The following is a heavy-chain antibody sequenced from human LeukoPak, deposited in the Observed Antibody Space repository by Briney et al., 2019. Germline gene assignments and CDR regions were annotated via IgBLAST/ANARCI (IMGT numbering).Heavy chain of an antibody. D-gene: IGHD3-22*01. CDR3: ARWSYDSSGYFLIDY. CDR1: GGSISSYY. V-gene: IGHV4-4*07. J-gene: IGHJ4*02. CDR2: IYTSGST. Sequence: PSETLSLTCTVSGGSISSYYWSWIRQPAGKGLEWIGRIYTSGSTNYNPSLKSRVTISVDTSKNQFSLKLSSVTAADTAVYYCARWSYDSSGYFLIDYWGQGTLVTVSS.